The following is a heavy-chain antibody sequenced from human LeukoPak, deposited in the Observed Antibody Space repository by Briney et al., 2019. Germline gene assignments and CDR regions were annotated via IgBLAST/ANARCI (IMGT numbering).Heavy chain of an antibody. Sequence: GGSLRLSCAVSGITLSNYGMSWVRQAPGKGLEWVAGISDSGGSTNYADSVKGRFTISRDNPKNTLYLQLNSLRAEDTAVYFCAKRGVVIRVILVGFHKEAYYFDSWGQGALVTVSS. CDR3: AKRGVVIRVILVGFHKEAYYFDS. J-gene: IGHJ4*02. CDR1: GITLSNYG. D-gene: IGHD3-22*01. V-gene: IGHV3-23*01. CDR2: ISDSGGST.